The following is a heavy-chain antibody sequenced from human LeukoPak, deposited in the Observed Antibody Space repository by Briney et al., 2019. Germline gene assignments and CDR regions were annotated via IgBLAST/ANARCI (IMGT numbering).Heavy chain of an antibody. D-gene: IGHD3-3*01. V-gene: IGHV1-69*13. CDR1: GGTFSSYA. Sequence: ASVKVSCKASGGTFSSYAISWVRQAPGQGLEWMGGIIPIFGTANYAQKFQGRVTITADESTSTAYMELSSLRSEDTAVYYCASSDYYDFWSGADIWGQGTMDTVSS. CDR3: ASSDYYDFWSGADI. J-gene: IGHJ3*02. CDR2: IIPIFGTA.